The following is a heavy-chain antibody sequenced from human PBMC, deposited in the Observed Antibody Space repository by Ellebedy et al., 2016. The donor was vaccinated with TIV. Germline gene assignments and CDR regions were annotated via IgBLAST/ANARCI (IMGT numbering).Heavy chain of an antibody. D-gene: IGHD1-7*01. CDR3: ARSLRTGTAYYYYGMDV. V-gene: IGHV1-46*01. CDR1: GYTFTSYY. CDR2: INPSGGST. J-gene: IGHJ6*02. Sequence: ASVKVSCKASGYTFTSYYMHWVRQAPGQGLEWMGIINPSGGSTSYAQKFQGRVTMTRDTSTSTVYMELSSLRSEDTAVYYCARSLRTGTAYYYYGMDVWGQGTTVTVSS.